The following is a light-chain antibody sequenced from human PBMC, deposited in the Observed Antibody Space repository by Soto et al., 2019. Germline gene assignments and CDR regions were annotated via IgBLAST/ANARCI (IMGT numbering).Light chain of an antibody. J-gene: IGKJ5*01. CDR1: QSVSSY. CDR3: HKYNHWPLIT. V-gene: IGKV3-15*01. Sequence: EIVMTQSPATLSVSPGERATLSCRASQSVSSYLAWYQQKPGQTPGLRIYDSSTRATGIPARFSGSGSGTEISVTTSSLQSEDFAIYDCHKYNHWPLITFGQGTRLEIK. CDR2: DSS.